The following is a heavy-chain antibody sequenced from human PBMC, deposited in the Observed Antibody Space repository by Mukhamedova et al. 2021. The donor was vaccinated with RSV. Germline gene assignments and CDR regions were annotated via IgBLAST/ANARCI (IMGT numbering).Heavy chain of an antibody. D-gene: IGHD2-21*01. V-gene: IGHV4-38-2*02. CDR2: ISHSGTT. Sequence: GKGLEWIGSISHSGTTYYSPSLKTRVTISIDATGNQFSLKVSSVTAADTAMYYCARDLNWGYSDYWGQGTLVTGSS. CDR3: ARDLNWGYSDY. J-gene: IGHJ4*02.